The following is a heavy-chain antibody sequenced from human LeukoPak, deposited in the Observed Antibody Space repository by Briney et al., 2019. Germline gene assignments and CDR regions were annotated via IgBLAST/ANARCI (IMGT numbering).Heavy chain of an antibody. V-gene: IGHV3-30-3*01. D-gene: IGHD3-10*01. CDR2: PSGGFYE. J-gene: IGHJ4*02. CDR1: GFNFGNYA. Sequence: GGSLRLSCAASGFNFGNYAMHWVRQAPGKGLEWVSLPSGGFYEYYADSVKGRFTISSDDSGNTLYLQLNSLRPEDTAVYYCARDSTYYYESGSSGPHYFDNWGQGTLVTVSS. CDR3: ARDSTYYYESGSSGPHYFDN.